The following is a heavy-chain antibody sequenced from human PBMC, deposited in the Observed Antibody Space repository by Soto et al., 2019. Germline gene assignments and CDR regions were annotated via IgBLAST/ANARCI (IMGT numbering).Heavy chain of an antibody. Sequence: EVQLLESGGGLVQPGGFLRLSCAASGFTFSSYAMTWVRQAPGEGLEWVSGISGSGGTTYYADSVKDRFTISRDKSNNTLYLQMNSLRAEDTAVYYCAKDRSEIAASSALNYWGPGTLVTVSS. D-gene: IGHD2-15*01. CDR2: ISGSGGTT. CDR1: GFTFSSYA. J-gene: IGHJ4*02. CDR3: AKDRSEIAASSALNY. V-gene: IGHV3-23*01.